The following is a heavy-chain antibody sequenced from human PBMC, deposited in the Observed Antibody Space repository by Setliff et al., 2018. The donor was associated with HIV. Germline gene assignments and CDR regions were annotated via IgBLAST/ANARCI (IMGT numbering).Heavy chain of an antibody. CDR1: GGTFSSYA. CDR2: IIPMFGTA. V-gene: IGHV1-69*13. J-gene: IGHJ5*02. D-gene: IGHD3-22*01. CDR3: AREDNDGYYYDSSGFRWFDP. Sequence: SVKVSCKASGGTFSSYAISWVRQAPGQGLEWMGGIIPMFGTANYAQKFQGRVTITADESTSTAYMELSSLRSEDTAVYYCAREDNDGYYYDSSGFRWFDPWGQGTLVTVSS.